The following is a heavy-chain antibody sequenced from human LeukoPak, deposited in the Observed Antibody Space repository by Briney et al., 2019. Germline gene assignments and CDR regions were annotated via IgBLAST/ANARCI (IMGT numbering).Heavy chain of an antibody. D-gene: IGHD6-13*01. CDR1: GGSISSYY. CDR3: ARGRAGAADDFDY. CDR2: IYYNRSN. Sequence: SETLSLTCTVSGGSISSYYWSWIRQPPGKGLEWMGYIYYNRSNNYNPSLKGRVTISVDTSKNQFSLKLSYVTAADTAVYYCARGRAGAADDFDYWGQGTLVTVSS. V-gene: IGHV4-59*01. J-gene: IGHJ4*02.